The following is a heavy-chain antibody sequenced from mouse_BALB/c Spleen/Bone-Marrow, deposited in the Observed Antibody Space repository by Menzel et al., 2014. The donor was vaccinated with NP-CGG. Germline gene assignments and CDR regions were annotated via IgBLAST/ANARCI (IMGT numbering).Heavy chain of an antibody. CDR1: GFTFTDYY. J-gene: IGHJ4*01. CDR3: ARFPMDY. V-gene: IGHV7-3*02. CDR2: IRNKAYGYTT. Sequence: EVKLMESGGGLVQPGGSLRLSCTTSGFTFTDYYMSWVRQPPGKALEWLAFIRNKAYGYTTEYSASVRGRFTISRDNSQGILYLQMNTLRAEDSATYYCARFPMDYWGQGTSVTVSS.